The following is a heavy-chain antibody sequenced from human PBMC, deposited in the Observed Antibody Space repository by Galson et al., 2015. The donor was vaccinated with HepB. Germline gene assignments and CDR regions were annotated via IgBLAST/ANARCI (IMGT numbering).Heavy chain of an antibody. CDR2: ISFDATCQ. J-gene: IGHJ5*02. Sequence: SLRLSCAASGFRFSSYAMHWVRQAPGKGLEWVAVISFDATCQYYAQSVKGRFSISREHAKNTLYLQMNSLRPEDTAVYYCARDGQPGGWQQMALYSWFAPWGQGTPVTVS. V-gene: IGHV3-30-3*01. D-gene: IGHD5-24*01. CDR1: GFRFSSYA. CDR3: ARDGQPGGWQQMALYSWFAP.